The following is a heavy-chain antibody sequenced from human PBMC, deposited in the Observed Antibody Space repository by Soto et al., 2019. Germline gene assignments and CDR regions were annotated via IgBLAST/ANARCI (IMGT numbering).Heavy chain of an antibody. V-gene: IGHV4-59*01. CDR2: IYYSGST. CDR3: ARSVEMATKGLDY. D-gene: IGHD5-12*01. Sequence: PSETLSLTSTVSGGKISSYDWSWIRQPPGKGLEWIGYIYYSGSTNYNPSLKSRVTISVDTSKNQFSLKLSSVTAADTAVYYCARSVEMATKGLDYWGQGTLVTVSS. CDR1: GGKISSYD. J-gene: IGHJ4*02.